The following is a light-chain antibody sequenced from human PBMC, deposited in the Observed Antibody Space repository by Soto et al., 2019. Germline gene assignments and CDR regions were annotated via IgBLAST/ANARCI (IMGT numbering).Light chain of an antibody. CDR2: ETS. CDR1: QSVRDRY. Sequence: EIVLTQSPGTLSLSPGERATLSCRASQSVRDRYLAWYQQKPGQAPSLLIYETSTRATGVPDRFSGRGSGTDFSLTISRVEPEDFAIYYCQHYGSAPGTFGQGAKVEI. V-gene: IGKV3-20*01. J-gene: IGKJ1*01. CDR3: QHYGSAPGT.